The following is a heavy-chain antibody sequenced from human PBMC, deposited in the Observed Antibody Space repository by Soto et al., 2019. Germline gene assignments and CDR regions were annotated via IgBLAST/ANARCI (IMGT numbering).Heavy chain of an antibody. D-gene: IGHD3-10*01. V-gene: IGHV1-69*06. Sequence: QVQLVQSGAEVKKPGSSVKVSCKASGGTFSSYAISWVRQAPGQGLEWMGGIIPIFGTANYAQKFQGRVTITADKSTSTEYMELGGLRSEDTAVYYCARCLGFGELWYNWFDPWGQGTLVTVSS. CDR1: GGTFSSYA. CDR3: ARCLGFGELWYNWFDP. J-gene: IGHJ5*02. CDR2: IIPIFGTA.